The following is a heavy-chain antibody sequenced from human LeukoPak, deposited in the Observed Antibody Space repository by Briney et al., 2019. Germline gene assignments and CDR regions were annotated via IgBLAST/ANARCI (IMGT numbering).Heavy chain of an antibody. Sequence: PGRSLRLSSAASGFTFSNYGMDCVCQAPGKRLEWVTCIQFDGSNNYYADSVKGPFTSSSDNSKKTLYLQMTSVTADDTAANYCTKHQRLYDSSAFLACWSQGTLLSVSS. CDR2: IQFDGSNN. CDR3: TKHQRLYDSSAFLAC. D-gene: IGHD3-22*01. J-gene: IGHJ4*02. V-gene: IGHV3-30*02. CDR1: GFTFSNYG.